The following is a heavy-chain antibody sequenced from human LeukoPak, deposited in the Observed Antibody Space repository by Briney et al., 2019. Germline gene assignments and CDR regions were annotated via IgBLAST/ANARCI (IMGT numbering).Heavy chain of an antibody. CDR1: GYTFTSYG. D-gene: IGHD1-26*01. J-gene: IGHJ3*02. Sequence: GASVKVSCKASGYTFTSYGISWVRQAPGQGLEWMGWISAYSGNTDYAQKLQGRVTMTTDTSTSTAYMELSSLRSEDTAVYYCARPIVGATTGWRWDDAFDIWGQGTMVTVSS. CDR3: ARPIVGATTGWRWDDAFDI. CDR2: ISAYSGNT. V-gene: IGHV1-18*01.